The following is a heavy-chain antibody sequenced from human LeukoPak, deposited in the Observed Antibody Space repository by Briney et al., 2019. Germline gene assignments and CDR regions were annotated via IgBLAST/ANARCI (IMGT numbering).Heavy chain of an antibody. CDR3: AKDRATYYYDSSGFS. Sequence: GGSLRLSCAASGFTFNNYAMSWVRQAPGKGLDWVSSISGGGDTSYYADSVKGRFTISRDNSKNTLYLQMNSLRAEDTAVYYCAKDRATYYYDSSGFSWGQGTLVTVSS. D-gene: IGHD3-22*01. CDR2: ISGGGDTS. J-gene: IGHJ4*02. CDR1: GFTFNNYA. V-gene: IGHV3-23*01.